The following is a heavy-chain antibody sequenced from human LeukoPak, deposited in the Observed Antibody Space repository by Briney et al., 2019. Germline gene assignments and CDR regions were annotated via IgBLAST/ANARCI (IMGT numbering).Heavy chain of an antibody. Sequence: SETLSLTCTVSGGSISSYYWSWIRQPAGKGLEWIGRIYTSGSTNYTPSLKSRVTMSVDTSKNQFSLKLGSVTAADTAVYYCARRNADYYDSSGYLGLDYWGQGTLVTVSS. CDR3: ARRNADYYDSSGYLGLDY. D-gene: IGHD3-22*01. CDR1: GGSISSYY. CDR2: IYTSGST. V-gene: IGHV4-4*07. J-gene: IGHJ4*02.